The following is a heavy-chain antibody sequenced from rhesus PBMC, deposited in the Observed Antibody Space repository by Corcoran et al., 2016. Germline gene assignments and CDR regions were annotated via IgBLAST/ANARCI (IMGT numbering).Heavy chain of an antibody. CDR1: GYSFTSYW. D-gene: IGHD6-25*01. CDR2: MDPNESDT. CDR3: AKGAAAALHFDY. V-gene: IGHV5-20*02. J-gene: IGHJ4*01. Sequence: EVQLVQSGAEVKRPGESLKISCKTSGYSFTSYWFSWVRQMSGKGLEWMGAMDPNESDTRYSPSFQGQVTISADKSISTAYLQWSSLKASDTATYYCAKGAAAALHFDYWGQGVLVTVSS.